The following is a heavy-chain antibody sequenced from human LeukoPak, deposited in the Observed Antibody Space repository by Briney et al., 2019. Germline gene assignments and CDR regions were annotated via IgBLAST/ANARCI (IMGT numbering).Heavy chain of an antibody. CDR3: ARLRDGYNSRDY. CDR2: IIPIFGTA. J-gene: IGHJ4*02. V-gene: IGHV1-69*13. Sequence: SVKVSCKASGGTFSSYAISWVRQAPGQGLEWMGGIIPIFGTANCAQKFQGRVTITADESTSTAYMELSSLRSEDTAVYYCARLRDGYNSRDYWGQGTLVTVSS. D-gene: IGHD5-24*01. CDR1: GGTFSSYA.